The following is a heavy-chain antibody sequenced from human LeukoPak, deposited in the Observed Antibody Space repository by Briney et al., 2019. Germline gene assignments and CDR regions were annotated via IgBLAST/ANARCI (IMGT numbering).Heavy chain of an antibody. Sequence: GGSLRLSCAASGFTFSAFGMNWVRQAPGKGLVWVSRIASDGSSTTYADSVKGRFSISRDNAKNTLYLQMNSLRVEDTAVYYCARGRPHGNDYWGQGTLVTVSS. CDR3: ARGRPHGNDY. D-gene: IGHD4-23*01. J-gene: IGHJ4*02. V-gene: IGHV3-74*01. CDR2: IASDGSST. CDR1: GFTFSAFG.